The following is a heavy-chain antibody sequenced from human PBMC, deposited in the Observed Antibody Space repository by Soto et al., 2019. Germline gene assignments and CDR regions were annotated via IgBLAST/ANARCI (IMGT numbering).Heavy chain of an antibody. D-gene: IGHD4-17*01. Sequence: EVLLVESGGGLVQPGGSLRLSCAASGFTFSNYWMHWVRRAPGQGLVWVARVNSEGSDTMYADSVKGRFTISRDNAKNTLYLQMNGLRAEDTAVYYCASLRRWPPFDPWGQGTLVTVSS. V-gene: IGHV3-74*03. J-gene: IGHJ5*02. CDR1: GFTFSNYW. CDR2: VNSEGSDT. CDR3: ASLRRWPPFDP.